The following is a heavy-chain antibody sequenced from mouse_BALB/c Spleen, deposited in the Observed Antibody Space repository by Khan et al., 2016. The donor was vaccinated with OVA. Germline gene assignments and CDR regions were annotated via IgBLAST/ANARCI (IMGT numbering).Heavy chain of an antibody. Sequence: QVQLKQSGPGLVAPSQSLSITCTVSGFSLTSYGVNWVRQPPGKGLEWLGVIWGDGSTNYHSALKSRLRISKDNSKSQVFLKLNSLQTDDTATYXCASFGLRRSYAMDYWGQGTSVTVSS. CDR2: IWGDGST. CDR1: GFSLTSYG. CDR3: ASFGLRRSYAMDY. D-gene: IGHD2-4*01. J-gene: IGHJ4*01. V-gene: IGHV2-3*01.